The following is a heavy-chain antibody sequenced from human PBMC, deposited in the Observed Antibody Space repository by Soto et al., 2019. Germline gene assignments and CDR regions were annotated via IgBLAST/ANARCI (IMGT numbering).Heavy chain of an antibody. CDR1: GFTFSTYA. CDR3: ARGDIVVSGPFDY. Sequence: QVHLVESGGGVVQPGRSLRLSCAASGFTFSTYAMHWVRPAPGKGLEWVAVISDDGSNKYYADSVKGRFTISRDNSKNTPYLQMNSLKPEDTAVYYCARGDIVVSGPFDYWGQGTLVTVSS. CDR2: ISDDGSNK. J-gene: IGHJ4*02. V-gene: IGHV3-30*04. D-gene: IGHD3-22*01.